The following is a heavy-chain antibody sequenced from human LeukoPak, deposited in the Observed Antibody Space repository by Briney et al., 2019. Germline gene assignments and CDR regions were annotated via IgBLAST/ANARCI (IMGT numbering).Heavy chain of an antibody. V-gene: IGHV4-4*02. D-gene: IGHD6-19*01. Sequence: PSETLSLTCAVSGGSISSSNWWSWVRQPPGKGLECIGEIYHSGSTNYNPSLKSRVTISVDKSKNQFSLKLTSVTAADTAMYYCARVHKLRGWYVDFWGQGALVTVSS. CDR1: GGSISSSNW. CDR3: ARVHKLRGWYVDF. CDR2: IYHSGST. J-gene: IGHJ4*02.